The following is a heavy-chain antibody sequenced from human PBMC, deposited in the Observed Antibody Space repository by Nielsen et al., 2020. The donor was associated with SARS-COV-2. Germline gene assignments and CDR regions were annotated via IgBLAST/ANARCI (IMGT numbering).Heavy chain of an antibody. D-gene: IGHD3-3*01. CDR3: ATSTPLVRSAWFDP. V-gene: IGHV1-2*04. CDR2: INPNSGGT. Sequence: ASVKVSCKASGYTFTGYYMHWVRQAPGQGLEWMGWINPNSGGTNYAQKFQGWVTMTRDTSISTAYMELSSLRSEDTAVYYCATSTPLVRSAWFDPWGQGTLVTVSS. CDR1: GYTFTGYY. J-gene: IGHJ5*02.